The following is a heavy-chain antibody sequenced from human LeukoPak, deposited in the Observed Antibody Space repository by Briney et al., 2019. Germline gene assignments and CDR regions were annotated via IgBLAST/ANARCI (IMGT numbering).Heavy chain of an antibody. Sequence: SETLSLTCTVSGDSISSYYWSWIRQPPGKGLEWIGYLYYSGSTNYNPSLKSRVTISIDTSKNQFSLKLSSVTTADTAVYYCARXXSPETLRVWGQGTLVIV. D-gene: IGHD2/OR15-2a*01. CDR1: GDSISSYY. CDR2: LYYSGST. CDR3: ARXXSPETLRV. J-gene: IGHJ4*02. V-gene: IGHV4-59*01.